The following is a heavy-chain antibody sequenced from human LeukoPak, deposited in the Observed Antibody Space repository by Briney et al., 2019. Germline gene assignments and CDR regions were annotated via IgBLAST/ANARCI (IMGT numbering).Heavy chain of an antibody. CDR3: ARGTDYGDPFDY. CDR2: IIPIFGTA. D-gene: IGHD4-17*01. CDR1: GGTFSSYA. Sequence: GASGKVSCKASGGTFSSYAISWVRQAPGQGLEWMGGIIPIFGTANYAQKFQGRVTITADESTSTAYMELSSLRSEDTAVYYCARGTDYGDPFDYWGQGTLVTVSS. V-gene: IGHV1-69*13. J-gene: IGHJ4*02.